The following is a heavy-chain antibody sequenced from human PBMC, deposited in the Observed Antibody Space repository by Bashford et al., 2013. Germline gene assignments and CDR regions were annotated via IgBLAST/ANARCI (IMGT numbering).Heavy chain of an antibody. J-gene: IGHJ6*02. CDR2: INPNSGGT. D-gene: IGHD6-13*01. CDR1: GYTFTGYY. Sequence: ASVKVSCKASGYTFTGYYMHWVRQAPGQGLEWMGWINPNSGGTNYAQKFQGRVTMTRDTSISTAYMELSRLRSDDTAVYYCARDKKRYSGFMDVWGQGTTVTVSS. CDR3: ARDKKRYSGFMDV. V-gene: IGHV1-2*02.